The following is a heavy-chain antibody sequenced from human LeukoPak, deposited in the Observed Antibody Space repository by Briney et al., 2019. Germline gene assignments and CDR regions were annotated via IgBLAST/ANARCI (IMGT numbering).Heavy chain of an antibody. CDR2: FDPEDGET. J-gene: IGHJ4*02. CDR1: GYTLTELS. Sequence: GASVKVSCKVSGYTLTELSMHWVRQAPGKGLEWMGGFDPEDGETIYAQKFQGRVTMTEDTSTDTAYMELSSLRSEDTAVYYCATSKWELHSRWFSDYFDYWGQGTLVTVSS. D-gene: IGHD1-26*01. V-gene: IGHV1-24*01. CDR3: ATSKWELHSRWFSDYFDY.